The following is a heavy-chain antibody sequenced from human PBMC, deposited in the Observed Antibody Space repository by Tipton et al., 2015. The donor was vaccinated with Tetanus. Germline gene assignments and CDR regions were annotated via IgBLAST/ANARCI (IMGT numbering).Heavy chain of an antibody. D-gene: IGHD6-13*01. J-gene: IGHJ4*02. CDR1: GGSVSNGSYY. V-gene: IGHV4-61*01. CDR3: AGVTAQRTELYFDH. CDR2: IYYTGST. Sequence: TLSLTCTVSGGSVSNGSYYWNWIRQPPGKGLEWIGHIYYTGSTNHNPSLKSRVTISMDRSKNQISLQLTSVTAADTAVYFCAGVTAQRTELYFDHWGQGTLVTVSS.